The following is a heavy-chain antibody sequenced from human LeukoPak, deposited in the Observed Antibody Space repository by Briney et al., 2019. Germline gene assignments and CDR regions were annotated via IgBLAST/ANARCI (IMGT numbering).Heavy chain of an antibody. Sequence: GGSLRLSCAASGFIFSDYWMSWVRQAPGRGLEWVGNINQDGSQNSSVDSVKGRFTISRDNAKNSLYLQMNSLRAEDTAVYYCAKGGTSPNFDYWGQGTLVTVSS. J-gene: IGHJ4*02. CDR1: GFIFSDYW. CDR3: AKGGTSPNFDY. D-gene: IGHD2-2*01. CDR2: INQDGSQN. V-gene: IGHV3-7*01.